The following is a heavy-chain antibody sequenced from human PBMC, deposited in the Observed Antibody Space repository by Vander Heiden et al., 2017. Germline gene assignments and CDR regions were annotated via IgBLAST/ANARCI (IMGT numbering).Heavy chain of an antibody. CDR1: GFTFSSYA. D-gene: IGHD3-22*01. CDR2: ISGSGGST. V-gene: IGHV3-23*01. Sequence: EVQLLESGGGLVQPGGSLRLPCAASGFTFSSYAMSWVRQAPGKGLEWVSAISGSGGSTYYADSVKGRFTISRDNSKNTLYLQMNSLRAEDTAVYYCAKNYYDSSGYDYWGQGTLVTVSS. CDR3: AKNYYDSSGYDY. J-gene: IGHJ4*02.